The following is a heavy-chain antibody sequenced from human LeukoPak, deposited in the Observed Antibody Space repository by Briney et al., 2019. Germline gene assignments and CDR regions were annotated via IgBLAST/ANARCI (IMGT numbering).Heavy chain of an antibody. V-gene: IGHV1-2*02. CDR1: GYIFIGYY. CDR3: ARGPGSYPFRFDY. Sequence: GASVKVSCKTSGYIFIGYYMHWVRQAPGQGLEWMGWINPNSGGTNYAQKFQGRVTMTRDTSISTAYMELSRLRSDGTAVYYCARGPGSYPFRFDYWGQGTLVTVSS. J-gene: IGHJ4*02. CDR2: INPNSGGT. D-gene: IGHD1-26*01.